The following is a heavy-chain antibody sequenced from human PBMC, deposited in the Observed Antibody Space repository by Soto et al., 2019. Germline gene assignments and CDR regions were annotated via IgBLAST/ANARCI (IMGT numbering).Heavy chain of an antibody. Sequence: EVHLVESGGGLVKPGGSLRLSCAVSGFTFSSCTMNWVRQAPGKGLEWVSSISPSTSHIYYADSVKGRFTISRDNAKNSLFLQMNSLRAEDTAVYYCSGCSGGACHQNYGMDVWCQGTTVNVSS. J-gene: IGHJ6*02. D-gene: IGHD2-15*01. V-gene: IGHV3-21*01. CDR1: GFTFSSCT. CDR2: ISPSTSHI. CDR3: SGCSGGACHQNYGMDV.